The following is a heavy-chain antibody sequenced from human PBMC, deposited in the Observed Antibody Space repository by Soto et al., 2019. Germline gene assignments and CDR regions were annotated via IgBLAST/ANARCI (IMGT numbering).Heavy chain of an antibody. Sequence: SETLSLTCAISGDSVSSNSAAWNWIRQSPSRGLEWLGRTYYRSKWYNDYAVSVKSRITINPDTSKNQFSLQLNSVTPEDTSLYFCARDREVDFWSGSNWFDPWGQGTLVTVSS. V-gene: IGHV6-1*01. CDR2: TYYRSKWYN. CDR1: GDSVSSNSAA. D-gene: IGHD3-3*01. CDR3: ARDREVDFWSGSNWFDP. J-gene: IGHJ5*02.